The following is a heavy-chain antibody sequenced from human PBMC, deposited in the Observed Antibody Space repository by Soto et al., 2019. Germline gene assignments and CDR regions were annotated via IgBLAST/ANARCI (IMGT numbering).Heavy chain of an antibody. D-gene: IGHD3-22*01. CDR2: ISGSGGAT. CDR3: AKDEDYYDSSGYPSYFDY. J-gene: IGHJ4*02. Sequence: GGSLRLSCGGSGFTFNSYAMNWVRQTPGKGLEWVAGISGSGGATYYADSVKGRFAISRDNSKNTLYLQMNSLRAEDTAVYYCAKDEDYYDSSGYPSYFDYWGQGTLVTVSS. CDR1: GFTFNSYA. V-gene: IGHV3-23*01.